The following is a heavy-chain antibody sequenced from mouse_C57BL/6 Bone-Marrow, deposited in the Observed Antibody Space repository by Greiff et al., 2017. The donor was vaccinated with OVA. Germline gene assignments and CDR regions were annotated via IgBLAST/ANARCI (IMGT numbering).Heavy chain of an antibody. V-gene: IGHV1-19*01. CDR3: AIFDWEEAY. Sequence: VQLQQSGPVLVKPGASVKMSCKASGYTFTDYYMNWVKQSHGKSLEWIGVINPYNGGTSYNQKFKGKATLTVDKSSSTAYMELNSLTSEDSAVYYCAIFDWEEAYWGQGTLVTVSA. J-gene: IGHJ3*01. D-gene: IGHD4-1*01. CDR2: INPYNGGT. CDR1: GYTFTDYY.